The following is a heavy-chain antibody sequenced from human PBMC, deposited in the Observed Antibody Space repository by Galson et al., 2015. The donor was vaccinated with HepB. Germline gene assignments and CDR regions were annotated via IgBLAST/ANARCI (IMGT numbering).Heavy chain of an antibody. V-gene: IGHV3-30-3*01. CDR2: ISYDGSNK. CDR1: GFTFSSYA. J-gene: IGHJ3*02. CDR3: ARERAEYYDFWSGYYRGAFDI. Sequence: SLRLSCAASGFTFSSYAMHWVRQAPGKGLEWVAVISYDGSNKYYADSVKGRFTISRDNSKNTLYLQMNSLRAEDTAVYYCARERAEYYDFWSGYYRGAFDIWGQGTMVTVSS. D-gene: IGHD3-3*01.